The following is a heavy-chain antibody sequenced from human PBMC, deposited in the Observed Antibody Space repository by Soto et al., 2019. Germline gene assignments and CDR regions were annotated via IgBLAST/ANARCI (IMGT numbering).Heavy chain of an antibody. CDR2: ISSGDSA. Sequence: GGSLRLSCAASGFIFSTYAMNWVRQAPGKGLEWVSAISSGDSAYYAESVRGRFTISRDNSINTLYLQMRSLRPEDTAVYYCAHPRGYGVFDAVDIWGQGTMVTVSS. CDR1: GFIFSTYA. J-gene: IGHJ3*02. CDR3: AHPRGYGVFDAVDI. V-gene: IGHV3-23*01. D-gene: IGHD4-17*01.